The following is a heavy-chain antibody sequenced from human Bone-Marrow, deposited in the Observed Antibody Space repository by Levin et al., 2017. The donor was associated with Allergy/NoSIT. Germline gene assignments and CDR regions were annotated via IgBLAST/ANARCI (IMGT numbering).Heavy chain of an antibody. CDR2: IIPMFGSA. J-gene: IGHJ4*02. CDR1: GGTFSSYA. D-gene: IGHD3-3*02. CDR3: ARGSRNIRI. V-gene: IGHV1-69*13. Sequence: GASVKVSCQASGGTFSSYAISWVRQAPGQGLEWMGGIIPMFGSANYAQKFQDRVSITADESTSTAYMELSGLKSEDTALYYCARGSRNIRIWGQGTLVTVSS.